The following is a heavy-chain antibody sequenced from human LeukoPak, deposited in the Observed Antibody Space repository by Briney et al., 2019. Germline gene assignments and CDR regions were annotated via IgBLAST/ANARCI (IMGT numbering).Heavy chain of an antibody. D-gene: IGHD5-12*01. V-gene: IGHV3-30*03. CDR3: ARDPLTYSGYETDVGYFDY. Sequence: GGSLRLSCAASGFTFNNYGMHWVRQAPGKGLEWVAVMSHDGINKHYSDSVKGRFTISRDNSKNTLCLQMNSLRAEDTAVYYCARDPLTYSGYETDVGYFDYWGQGTLVTVSS. CDR2: MSHDGINK. CDR1: GFTFNNYG. J-gene: IGHJ4*02.